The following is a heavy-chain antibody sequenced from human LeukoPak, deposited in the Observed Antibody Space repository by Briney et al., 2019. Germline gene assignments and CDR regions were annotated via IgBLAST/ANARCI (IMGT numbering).Heavy chain of an antibody. D-gene: IGHD6-19*01. CDR1: GYTFTSYY. Sequence: ASVKVSCKASGYTFTSYYMHWVRQAPGQGLEWMGIINPSGGSTSYAQKFQGRVTMTRDTSTSTVYMELSSLRSEDTAVYYCAREEIRGSPYSSGGPDPLRWGQGTLVTVSS. CDR2: INPSGGST. V-gene: IGHV1-46*01. CDR3: AREEIRGSPYSSGGPDPLR. J-gene: IGHJ4*02.